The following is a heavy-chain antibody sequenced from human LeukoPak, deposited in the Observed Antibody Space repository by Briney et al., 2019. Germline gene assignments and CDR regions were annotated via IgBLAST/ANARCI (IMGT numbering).Heavy chain of an antibody. V-gene: IGHV4-39*07. D-gene: IGHD3-22*01. J-gene: IGHJ4*02. CDR2: INHSGST. CDR1: GGSISRSRYY. Sequence: PSETLSLTCTVSGGSISRSRYYWGWIRQPPGKGLEWIGEINHSGSTNYNPSLKSRVTISVDTSKNQFSLKLSSVTAADTAVYYCARALPGYFDSSGYYFDYWGQGPLVTVSS. CDR3: ARALPGYFDSSGYYFDY.